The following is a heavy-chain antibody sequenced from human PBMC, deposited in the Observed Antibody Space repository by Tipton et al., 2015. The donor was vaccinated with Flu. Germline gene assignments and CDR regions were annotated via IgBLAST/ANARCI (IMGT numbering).Heavy chain of an antibody. J-gene: IGHJ4*02. CDR3: ARHTGDSVRGVIDY. CDR1: GGSISSGSDY. Sequence: TLSLTCTVSGGSISSGSDYWSWIRQPATKGLEWIGRIYSSGSTNYNPSLKSRLTISVDTSQNQFSPRLSSVTAADTAVYYCARHTGDSVRGVIDYWGQGTLVTVSS. CDR2: IYSSGST. D-gene: IGHD3-10*02. V-gene: IGHV4-61*02.